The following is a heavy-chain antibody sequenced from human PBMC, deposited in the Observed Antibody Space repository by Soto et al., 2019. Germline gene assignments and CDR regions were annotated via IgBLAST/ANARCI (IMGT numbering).Heavy chain of an antibody. CDR1: GFTFSSYA. V-gene: IGHV3-30-3*01. CDR2: ISYDGSNK. D-gene: IGHD2-2*02. Sequence: QVQLVESGGGVVQPGRSLRLSCAASGFTFSSYAMHWVRQAPGKGLEWVAVISYDGSNKYYADSVKGRFTISRDNSKNTLYLQMNSLRAEDTAVCYCARDGMSNTHYGMDVWGQGTTVTVSS. CDR3: ARDGMSNTHYGMDV. J-gene: IGHJ6*02.